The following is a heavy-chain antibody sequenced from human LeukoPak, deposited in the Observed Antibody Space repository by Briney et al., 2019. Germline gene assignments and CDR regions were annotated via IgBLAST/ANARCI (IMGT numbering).Heavy chain of an antibody. D-gene: IGHD2-15*01. CDR3: TRLRGERASGDY. J-gene: IGHJ4*02. CDR2: VRSKINNYAT. CDR1: GFAFSGSA. V-gene: IGHV3-73*01. Sequence: GGSLKLSCTASGFAFSGSAMHWVRQASGKGLEWVGRVRSKINNYATDYAVSVKGRFSISRDDSKNTVYLQLNSLKAEDTAVYYCTRLRGERASGDYWGQGTLVTVSS.